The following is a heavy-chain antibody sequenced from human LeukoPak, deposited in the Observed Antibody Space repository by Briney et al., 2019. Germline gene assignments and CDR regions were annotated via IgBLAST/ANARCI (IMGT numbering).Heavy chain of an antibody. CDR1: GYSFTNYW. CDR2: IYPGDSDT. J-gene: IGHJ4*02. V-gene: IGHV5-51*01. CDR3: AKIDRQYCSRSSCYALDY. Sequence: GESLKISCKGSGYSFTNYWIGWVRQMPGKGLEWMGIIYPGDSDTRYSPSFQGQVTISVDKSISTAYLQWGSLKASDTAIYYCAKIDRQYCSRSSCYALDYWGQGTQVTVSS. D-gene: IGHD2-2*01.